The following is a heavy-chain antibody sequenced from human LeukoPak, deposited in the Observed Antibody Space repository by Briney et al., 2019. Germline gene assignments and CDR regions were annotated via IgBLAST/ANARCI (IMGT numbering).Heavy chain of an antibody. CDR3: ARQYSDILTGYHRGELYWYFDL. CDR2: IYYSGST. D-gene: IGHD3-9*01. V-gene: IGHV4-59*08. J-gene: IGHJ2*01. CDR1: GGSISSYY. Sequence: SETLSLTCTVSGGSISSYYWSWIRQPPGKGLEWIGNIYYSGSTNYNPSLKSRVTISVDTSKNQFSLKLSSVTAADTAVYYCARQYSDILTGYHRGELYWYFDLWGRGTLVTVSS.